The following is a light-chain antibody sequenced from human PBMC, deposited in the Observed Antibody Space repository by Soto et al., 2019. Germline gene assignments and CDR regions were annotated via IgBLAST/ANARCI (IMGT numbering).Light chain of an antibody. V-gene: IGKV1-5*03. CDR3: QHYNSYSEA. CDR1: QTISSW. J-gene: IGKJ1*01. Sequence: DIQMTQSPSTLSGSVGDRVTITCRVSQTISSWLAWYQQKPGKAPKLLIYKASTLKSGVPSRFSGSGSGTEFTLTISRLQPDDFATYYCQHYNSYSEAFGQGTKV. CDR2: KAS.